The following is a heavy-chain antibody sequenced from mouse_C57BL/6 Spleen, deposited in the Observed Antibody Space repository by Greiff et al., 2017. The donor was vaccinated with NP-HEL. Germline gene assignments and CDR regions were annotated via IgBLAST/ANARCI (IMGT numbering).Heavy chain of an antibody. CDR1: GFTFSSYA. V-gene: IGHV5-4*01. CDR2: ISDGGSYT. CDR3: ARDQGLRRGYWYFDV. D-gene: IGHD2-4*01. Sequence: EVQRVESGGGLVKPGGSLKLSCAASGFTFSSYAMSWVRQTPEKRLEWVATISDGGSYTYYPDNVKGRFTISRDNAKNKLYLQMSHLKSEDTAMYYGARDQGLRRGYWYFDVWGTGTTVTVSS. J-gene: IGHJ1*03.